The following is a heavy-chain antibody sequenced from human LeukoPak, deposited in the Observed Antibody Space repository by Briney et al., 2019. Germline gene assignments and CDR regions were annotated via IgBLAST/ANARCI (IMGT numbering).Heavy chain of an antibody. V-gene: IGHV3-48*04. CDR1: GFIFSNHN. D-gene: IGHD2/OR15-2a*01. CDR3: ASEGRLLSAFDI. Sequence: GGSLRLSCAASGFIFSNHNMNWVRQAPGKGLEWVSYISSSSSTIYYADSVKGRFTISRDNAKNSLYLQMNSLRAEDTAVYYCASEGRLLSAFDIWGQGTMVTVSS. J-gene: IGHJ3*02. CDR2: ISSSSSTI.